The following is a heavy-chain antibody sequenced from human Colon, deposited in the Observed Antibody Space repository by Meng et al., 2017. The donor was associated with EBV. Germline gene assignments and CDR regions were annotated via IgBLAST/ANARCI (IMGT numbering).Heavy chain of an antibody. CDR2: IHHSGSA. V-gene: IGHV4-30-4*01. Sequence: QVRLQESGPGLVEPSQTLSLTCTVSGGSMSSGNYYWSWIRQPPGKGLEWIGYIHHSGSAYYNPSLKSRVSISVDTSKSQFSLNLNSMTAADTAVYYCASFDHIPRRNYFDYWGQGTLVTVSS. CDR1: GGSMSSGNYY. J-gene: IGHJ4*02. CDR3: ASFDHIPRRNYFDY. D-gene: IGHD2-21*01.